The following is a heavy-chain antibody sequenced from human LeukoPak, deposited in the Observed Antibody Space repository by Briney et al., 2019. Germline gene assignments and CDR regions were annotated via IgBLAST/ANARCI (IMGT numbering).Heavy chain of an antibody. Sequence: GGSLRLSCAASGFTFNSYGMHWARQAPGKGLEWVAFIRYDGKNQYYADSVKGRFTISRDNSKNMLYLQMSSLRAEDTAAFYCAKDPSGTGWYVDDWGQGTLVTVSS. J-gene: IGHJ4*02. CDR2: IRYDGKNQ. V-gene: IGHV3-30*02. CDR1: GFTFNSYG. CDR3: AKDPSGTGWYVDD. D-gene: IGHD6-19*01.